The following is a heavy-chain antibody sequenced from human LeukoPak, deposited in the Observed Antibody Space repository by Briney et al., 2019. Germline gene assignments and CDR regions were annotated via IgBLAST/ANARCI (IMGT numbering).Heavy chain of an antibody. CDR1: GFTFRNFW. Sequence: GGSLRHSCAASGFTFRNFWMSWVRQAPGKGLEWLANVRQDGSETYYLDSVKGRFTISRDNAKNSLYLEMNSLRGEDTAVYYCTTSDESSGTNWGQGTLVTVSS. CDR3: TTSDESSGTN. CDR2: VRQDGSET. J-gene: IGHJ4*02. V-gene: IGHV3-7*01. D-gene: IGHD3-22*01.